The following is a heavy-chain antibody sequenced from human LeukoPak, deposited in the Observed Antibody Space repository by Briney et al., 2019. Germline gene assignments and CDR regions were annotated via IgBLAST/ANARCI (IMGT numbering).Heavy chain of an antibody. CDR2: TSPNGRDT. D-gene: IGHD3-16*01. Sequence: GGSLRLSCAASGFTFSSYWMSWVRQAPGTGLQWVAHTSPNGRDTYYVDSVKGRFIISRDNPKNSLYLQMNSLRAEDTAVYYCAKEAPVLGFDYWGQGILVTVSS. J-gene: IGHJ4*02. CDR3: AKEAPVLGFDY. V-gene: IGHV3-7*01. CDR1: GFTFSSYW.